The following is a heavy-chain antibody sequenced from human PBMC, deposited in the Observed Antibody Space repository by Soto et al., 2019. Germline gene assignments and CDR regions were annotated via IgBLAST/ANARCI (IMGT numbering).Heavy chain of an antibody. D-gene: IGHD3-10*01. CDR2: INAGNGNT. V-gene: IGHV1-3*01. CDR3: ASGYYGSGSPFDH. Sequence: ASVKVSCKASGYTFTSYAMHWVRQAPGQRLEWMGWINAGNGNTKYSQKLQGRVTITRDTSASTGYMELSSLRSEDTAVYYCASGYYGSGSPFDHWGQGTLVTVS. J-gene: IGHJ4*02. CDR1: GYTFTSYA.